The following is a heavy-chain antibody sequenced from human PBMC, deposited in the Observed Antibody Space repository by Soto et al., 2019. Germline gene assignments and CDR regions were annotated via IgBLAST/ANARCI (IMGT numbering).Heavy chain of an antibody. V-gene: IGHV3-30-3*01. Sequence: QVQLVESGGGVVQPGRSLRLSCAASGFTFSSYAMHWVRQAPGKGLEWVAVISYDGSNKYYADSVKGRFTISRDNSKNTLYLQMNSLRADDTAVYYCARDRTQVAAAGPTGGAVDIWGQGTMVTVSS. J-gene: IGHJ3*02. D-gene: IGHD6-13*01. CDR1: GFTFSSYA. CDR2: ISYDGSNK. CDR3: ARDRTQVAAAGPTGGAVDI.